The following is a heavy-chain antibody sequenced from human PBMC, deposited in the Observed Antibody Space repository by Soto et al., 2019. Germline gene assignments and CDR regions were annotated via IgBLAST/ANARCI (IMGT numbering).Heavy chain of an antibody. D-gene: IGHD6-13*01. CDR2: INPSGGST. Sequence: WVRQYTEQGLEWMGIINPSGGSTSYAQKFQGRVTMTRDTSTSTVYMELSSLRSEDTAVYYCARVSSWSCFAYWGQGTLVTVSS. CDR3: ARVSSWSCFAY. J-gene: IGHJ4*02. V-gene: IGHV1-46*01.